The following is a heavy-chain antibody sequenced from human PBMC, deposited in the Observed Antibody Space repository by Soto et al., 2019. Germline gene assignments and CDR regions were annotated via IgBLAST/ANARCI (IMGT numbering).Heavy chain of an antibody. V-gene: IGHV4-61*01. CDR1: GGSVSSGSYY. D-gene: IGHD3-22*01. Sequence: ETLSLTCTVSGGSVSSGSYYWSWIRQPPGKGLEWIGYIYYSGSTNYNPSLKSRVTISVDTSKNQFSLKLSSVTAADTAVYYCARDLSMIVPNGAFDIWGQGTMVTVSS. CDR3: ARDLSMIVPNGAFDI. CDR2: IYYSGST. J-gene: IGHJ3*02.